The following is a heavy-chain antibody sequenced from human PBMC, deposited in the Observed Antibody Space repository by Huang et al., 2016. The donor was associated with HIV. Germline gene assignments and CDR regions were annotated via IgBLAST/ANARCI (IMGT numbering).Heavy chain of an antibody. V-gene: IGHV3-7*01. J-gene: IGHJ6*02. CDR1: TFTFGAYW. Sequence: VESGGRSVQPGGSIRLSCGGSTFTFGAYWMSGVRQPPGKGLEWVANIKKDETEKYYVDSVKGRFNISRDNAKKVLFLEMDALRVEDTAIYFCATKTAGMDIWGQGTTVIVSS. CDR2: IKKDETEK. CDR3: ATKTAGMDI.